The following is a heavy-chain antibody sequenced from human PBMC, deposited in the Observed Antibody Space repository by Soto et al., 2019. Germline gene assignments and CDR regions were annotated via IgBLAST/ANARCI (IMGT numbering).Heavy chain of an antibody. V-gene: IGHV4-59*01. CDR3: ARDRLTIFGHYGMDV. J-gene: IGHJ6*02. Sequence: SETLSLTCTVSGGSISCYYWSWIRQPPGKGLEWIGYIYYSGSTNYNPSLKSRVTISVDTSKNQFSLKLSSVTAADTAVYYCARDRLTIFGHYGMDVWGQGTTVTVSS. D-gene: IGHD3-3*01. CDR1: GGSISCYY. CDR2: IYYSGST.